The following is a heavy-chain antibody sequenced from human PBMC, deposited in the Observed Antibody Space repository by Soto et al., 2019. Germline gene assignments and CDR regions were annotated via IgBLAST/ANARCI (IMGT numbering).Heavy chain of an antibody. J-gene: IGHJ4*02. V-gene: IGHV4-59*01. CDR1: GGSISSYY. CDR2: IYYSGST. CDR3: AGGYCSGGSCYSFDY. Sequence: QVQLQESGPGLVKPSETLSLTCTVSGGSISSYYWSWIRQPPGKGLEWIGYIYYSGSTNYNPSLKSRVTISVDTSKNQFSLKLSSVTAADTAVYYCAGGYCSGGSCYSFDYWGQGTLVTVSS. D-gene: IGHD2-15*01.